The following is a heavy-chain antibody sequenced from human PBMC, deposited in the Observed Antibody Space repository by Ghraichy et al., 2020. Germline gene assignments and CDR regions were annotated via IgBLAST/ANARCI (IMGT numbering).Heavy chain of an antibody. CDR2: ISSSSSYT. CDR1: GFTFSDYY. Sequence: GESQNISCAASGFTFSDYYMSWIRQAPGKGLEWVSYISSSSSYTNYADSVKGRFTISRDNAKNSLYLQMNSLRAEDTAVYYCARDLGRNPHTRGFDYWGQGTLVTVSS. J-gene: IGHJ4*02. CDR3: ARDLGRNPHTRGFDY. D-gene: IGHD1-26*01. V-gene: IGHV3-11*06.